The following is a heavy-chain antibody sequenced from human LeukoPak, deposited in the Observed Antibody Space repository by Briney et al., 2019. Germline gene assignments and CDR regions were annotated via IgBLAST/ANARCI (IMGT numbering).Heavy chain of an antibody. J-gene: IGHJ5*02. D-gene: IGHD3-9*01. CDR1: GYSFTSYW. CDR3: ARITTYDILTGYYKNWFDP. V-gene: IGHV5-51*01. CDR2: IYPGDSDT. Sequence: GESLKISCKGSGYSFTSYWIGWVRQMPGKGLEWMGIIYPGDSDTRYSPSFQGQVTISADKSISTAYLQWSSLKASDTAMYYCARITTYDILTGYYKNWFDPWGQGTLVTVSS.